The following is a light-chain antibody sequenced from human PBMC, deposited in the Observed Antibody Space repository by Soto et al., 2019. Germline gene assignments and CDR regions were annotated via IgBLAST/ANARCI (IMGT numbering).Light chain of an antibody. Sequence: QSALTQPASVSGSPGQSITISCTGTSSDVGGYNYVSWYQQHPGKAPKLMIYDVSNRPSGVSNRFSGSKSGNTASLTISGVQAEDEADCYCSSYTRSGTLLVFGGGTKVTVL. CDR3: SSYTRSGTLLV. CDR1: SSDVGGYNY. CDR2: DVS. J-gene: IGLJ2*01. V-gene: IGLV2-14*01.